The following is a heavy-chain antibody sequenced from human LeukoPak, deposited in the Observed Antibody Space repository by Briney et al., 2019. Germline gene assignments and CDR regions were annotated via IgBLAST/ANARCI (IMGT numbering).Heavy chain of an antibody. Sequence: SVKVSCKASGGTFSSYAISWVRQAPGQGLEWMGRIIPILGIANYAQKFQGRVTITADKSTSTAYMELSSLRSEDTAVYYCARDPLPPDYFDYWGQGTLVTVSS. CDR2: IIPILGIA. CDR1: GGTFSSYA. V-gene: IGHV1-69*04. J-gene: IGHJ4*02. CDR3: ARDPLPPDYFDY.